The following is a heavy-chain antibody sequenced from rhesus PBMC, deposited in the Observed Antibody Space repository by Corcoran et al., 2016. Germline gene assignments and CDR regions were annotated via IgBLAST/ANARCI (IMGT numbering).Heavy chain of an antibody. J-gene: IGHJ4*01. CDR3: ATDLDFGSYIDY. CDR2: INSGGGSK. V-gene: IGHV3S5*01. D-gene: IGHD4-4*01. Sequence: EVQLVETGGGWVQPGGSLKLSCTASGFTFSSYGMSWVRKAPGKGLEWVSSINSGGGSKNYADSVKGRCTISRDNSKTTLSLQMNSLRAEDTAVYYCATDLDFGSYIDYWGQGVLVTVSS. CDR1: GFTFSSYG.